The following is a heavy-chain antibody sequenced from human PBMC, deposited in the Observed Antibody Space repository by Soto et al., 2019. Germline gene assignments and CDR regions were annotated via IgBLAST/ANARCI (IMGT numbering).Heavy chain of an antibody. D-gene: IGHD3-3*01. V-gene: IGHV3-21*01. CDR3: ARGPSIFGVVITHYPDY. Sequence: AGSLRLSCAASGFTFSSYSMNWVRQAPGKGLEWVSSISSSSSYIYYADSVKGRFTISRDNAKNSLYLQMNSLRAEDTAVYYCARGPSIFGVVITHYPDYWGQGTLVTVSS. CDR1: GFTFSSYS. J-gene: IGHJ4*02. CDR2: ISSSSSYI.